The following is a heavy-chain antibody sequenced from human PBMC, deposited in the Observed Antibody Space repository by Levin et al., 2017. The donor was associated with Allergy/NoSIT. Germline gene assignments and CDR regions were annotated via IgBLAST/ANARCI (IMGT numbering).Heavy chain of an antibody. J-gene: IGHJ4*02. CDR3: ARARGIVAEGAIVY. Sequence: GESLKISCAASGFTFDDYGMTWVRQAPGKGLEWVSGINWNGGSTGYADSVKGRFTISRHNAENSLYLQMSSLRAEDTALYYCARARGIVAEGAIVYWGQGTLVTVSS. V-gene: IGHV3-20*04. CDR1: GFTFDDYG. CDR2: INWNGGST. D-gene: IGHD6-13*01.